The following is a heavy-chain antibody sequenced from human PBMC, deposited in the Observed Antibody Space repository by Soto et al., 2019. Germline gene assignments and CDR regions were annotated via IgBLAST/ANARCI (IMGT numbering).Heavy chain of an antibody. Sequence: SETLSLTCAVYGGSFSGYYWSWIRQPPGKGLEWIGEINHSGSTNYNPSLKSRVTISVDTSKNQFSLKLSSVTAADTAVYYCARGLAIFGVVPLYYYGMDVWGQGTTVTVSS. CDR2: INHSGST. J-gene: IGHJ6*02. V-gene: IGHV4-34*01. CDR1: GGSFSGYY. CDR3: ARGLAIFGVVPLYYYGMDV. D-gene: IGHD3-3*01.